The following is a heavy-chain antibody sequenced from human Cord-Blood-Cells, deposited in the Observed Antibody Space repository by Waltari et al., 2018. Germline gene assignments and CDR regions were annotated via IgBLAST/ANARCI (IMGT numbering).Heavy chain of an antibody. CDR2: IYYSGRT. V-gene: IGHV4-39*01. D-gene: IGHD3-3*01. J-gene: IGHJ4*02. CDR1: GGSISSSSYY. CDR3: ARLHTNDFWSGYYFDY. Sequence: QLQLQESGPGLVKPSETLSLTCTVSGGSISSSSYYWGWIRQPPGKGLEWIGSIYYSGRTYYNPSLKSRVTISVDTSKNQFSLKLSSVTAADTAVYYCARLHTNDFWSGYYFDYWGQGTLVTVSS.